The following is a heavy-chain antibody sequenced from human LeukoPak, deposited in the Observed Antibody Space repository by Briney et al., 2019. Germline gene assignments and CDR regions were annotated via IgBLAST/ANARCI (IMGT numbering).Heavy chain of an antibody. D-gene: IGHD6-6*01. CDR2: ISTYNGNS. J-gene: IGHJ4*02. Sequence: ASVKVSCKASGYTFTGHYMHWVRQAPGQGLEWMGWISTYNGNSNYAQKLQGRVTMTTDTSTSTAYMELRSLRSDDTAMYYCAKDRWRDGSSSFDNWGQGTLVTVSS. CDR1: GYTFTGHY. CDR3: AKDRWRDGSSSFDN. V-gene: IGHV1-18*04.